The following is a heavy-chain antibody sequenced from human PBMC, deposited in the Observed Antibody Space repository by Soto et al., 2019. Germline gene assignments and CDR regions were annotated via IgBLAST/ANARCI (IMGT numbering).Heavy chain of an antibody. CDR1: GGSLRSGNSY. D-gene: IGHD1-7*01. Sequence: PSETLSLTCSVSGGSLRSGNSYWSWIRQSPGKGLEWIGYMDYSGTTDYNPSLKSRVTISVDTAKNQFSLKLSSVTAADTAVYYCERDAANYPSYFDSWGQGTLVTVSS. J-gene: IGHJ4*02. CDR3: ERDAANYPSYFDS. CDR2: MDYSGTT. V-gene: IGHV4-61*01.